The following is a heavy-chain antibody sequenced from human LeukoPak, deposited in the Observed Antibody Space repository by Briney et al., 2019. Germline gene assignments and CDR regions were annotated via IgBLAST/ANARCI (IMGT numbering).Heavy chain of an antibody. V-gene: IGHV3-30*04. CDR2: ISYDGSNK. CDR3: ARDVRGYSYGYDIPGGYFDY. Sequence: AGGSLRLSCVASGFPFSSYAMHWVRQAPGKGLEWVAVISYDGSNKYYADSVKGRFTISRDNSKNTLYLQMNSLRAEDTAVYYCARDVRGYSYGYDIPGGYFDYWGQGTLVTVSS. J-gene: IGHJ4*02. D-gene: IGHD5-18*01. CDR1: GFPFSSYA.